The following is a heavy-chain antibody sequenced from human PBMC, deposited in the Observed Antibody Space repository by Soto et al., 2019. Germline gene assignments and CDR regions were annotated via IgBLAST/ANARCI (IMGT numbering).Heavy chain of an antibody. CDR3: AREPPRRIAAAGTWPHLDI. V-gene: IGHV6-1*01. J-gene: IGHJ3*02. Sequence: SQTLSLTCAISGDSVSSNSAAWNWIRQSPSRGLEWLGRTYYRSKWYNDYAVSVKSRITINPDTSKNQFSLQLNSVTPEDTAVYYCAREPPRRIAAAGTWPHLDIWGQGTMVTVSS. CDR2: TYYRSKWYN. D-gene: IGHD6-13*01. CDR1: GDSVSSNSAA.